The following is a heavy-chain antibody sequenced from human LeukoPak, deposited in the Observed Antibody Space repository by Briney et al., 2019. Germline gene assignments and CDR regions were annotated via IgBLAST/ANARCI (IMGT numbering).Heavy chain of an antibody. CDR3: ARVRNYYDSSGYLYYFDY. J-gene: IGHJ4*02. Sequence: ASVKVSRKASGYTFTGLYIHWVRQAPGQGLEWMGWINPNSGGTNYAQQFQGRVTMTRDTSISTAYMELRRLRSDDTAVYYCARVRNYYDSSGYLYYFDYWGQGTLVTVSS. CDR2: INPNSGGT. CDR1: GYTFTGLY. D-gene: IGHD3-22*01. V-gene: IGHV1-2*02.